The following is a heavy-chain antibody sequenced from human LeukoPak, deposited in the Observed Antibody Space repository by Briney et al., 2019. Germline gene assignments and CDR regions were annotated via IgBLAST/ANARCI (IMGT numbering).Heavy chain of an antibody. CDR3: VRPSSGLISRLDY. CDR1: GYSFIGYN. CDR2: IYPGDSDA. Sequence: GESLKISCKVSGYSFIGYNIGWVRQMPGKGLEWLGIIYPGDSDARYSPSFQGHVTISADKSISTTYLHWSSLKASDTAIYYCVRPSSGLISRLDYWGQGTPVTVSS. D-gene: IGHD3-22*01. J-gene: IGHJ4*02. V-gene: IGHV5-51*01.